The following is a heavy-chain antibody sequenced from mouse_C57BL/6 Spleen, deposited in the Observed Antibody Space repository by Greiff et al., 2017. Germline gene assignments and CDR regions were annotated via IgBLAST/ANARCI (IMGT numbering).Heavy chain of an antibody. J-gene: IGHJ1*01. CDR1: GYAFSSSW. CDR3: TRYDYDYCFNV. Sequence: VQLQQSGPELVKPGASVKISCKASGYAFSSSWMNWVKQRPGKGLEWIGRLYPGDGDTNYNGKFKGKATLTADKSSSTAYMQLSSLTSEDSAVSFCTRYDYDYCFNVGNAGTTITVSS. V-gene: IGHV1-82*01. CDR2: LYPGDGDT. D-gene: IGHD2-4*01.